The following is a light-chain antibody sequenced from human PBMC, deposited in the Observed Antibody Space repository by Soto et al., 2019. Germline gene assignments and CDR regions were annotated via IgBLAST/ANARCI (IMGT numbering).Light chain of an antibody. Sequence: QSALTQPASVSGSPGQSITISCTGTSSDIGGYNRVSWYQQHPGKVPKLMIYDVTNRPSGVSNRFSASKSGNTASLTISGLQADDEADYYCCSYTSTSTVVFGGGTKLTVL. CDR2: DVT. CDR3: CSYTSTSTVV. V-gene: IGLV2-14*03. J-gene: IGLJ2*01. CDR1: SSDIGGYNR.